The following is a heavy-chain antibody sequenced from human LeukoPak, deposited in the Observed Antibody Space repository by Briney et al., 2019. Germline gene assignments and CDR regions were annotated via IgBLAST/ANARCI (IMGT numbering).Heavy chain of an antibody. CDR1: GFTFSSYA. Sequence: PGGSLRPSCAASGFTFSSYAMHWVRQAPGKGLEYVSAISSNGGSTYYANSVKGRFTISRDNSKNTLYLQMGSLRAEDMAVYYCARGRSRYYFDYWGQGTLVTVSS. D-gene: IGHD3-10*01. J-gene: IGHJ4*02. CDR2: ISSNGGST. CDR3: ARGRSRYYFDY. V-gene: IGHV3-64*01.